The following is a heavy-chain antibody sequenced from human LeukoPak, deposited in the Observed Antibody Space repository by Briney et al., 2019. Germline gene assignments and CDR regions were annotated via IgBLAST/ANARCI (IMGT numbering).Heavy chain of an antibody. V-gene: IGHV3-23*01. D-gene: IGHD3-10*01. CDR2: ITGSGGST. CDR1: GFTFSNYG. J-gene: IGHJ6*03. Sequence: GGSLRLSCAASGFTFSNYGMSWVRQAPGKGLEWVSVITGSGGSTYYADSVKGRFTISRDNAKNSLYLQMNSLRAEDTAVYYCARARSLDYYWEGYYMDVWGKGTTVTVSS. CDR3: ARARSLDYYWEGYYMDV.